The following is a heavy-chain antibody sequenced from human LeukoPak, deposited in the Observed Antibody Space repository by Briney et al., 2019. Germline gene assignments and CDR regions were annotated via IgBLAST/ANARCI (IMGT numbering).Heavy chain of an antibody. D-gene: IGHD2-2*01. V-gene: IGHV4-34*01. CDR2: INFRGST. CDR1: GGSFSDYY. Sequence: SETLSLTCALFGGSFSDYYWSWIRQPPGKGLEWIGEINFRGSTNYNPSLKSRVTISVDTSKNQFSLKLTSVTAADTAIFYCARGLGQLDSWGQGTLVTVSS. CDR3: ARGLGQLDS. J-gene: IGHJ4*02.